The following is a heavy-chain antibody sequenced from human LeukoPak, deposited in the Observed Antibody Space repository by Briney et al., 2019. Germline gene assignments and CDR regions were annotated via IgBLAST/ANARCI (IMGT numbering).Heavy chain of an antibody. CDR1: GFTFSTSG. CDR3: ARGYCSSTSCHVARHFEY. CDR2: ITSHTVT. D-gene: IGHD2-2*01. V-gene: IGHV3-48*02. J-gene: IGHJ4*02. Sequence: PGGSLRLSCAASGFTFSTSGVGWVRQAPGKGLEWLSYITSHTVTHYIDSVRGRFTISRDNAKSSLYLQMNSLTEEDTAVYYRARGYCSSTSCHVARHFEYWGQGTLVTVSS.